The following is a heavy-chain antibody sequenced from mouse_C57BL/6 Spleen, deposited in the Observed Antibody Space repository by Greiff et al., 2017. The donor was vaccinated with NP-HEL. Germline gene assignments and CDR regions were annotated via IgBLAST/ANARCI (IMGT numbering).Heavy chain of an antibody. CDR3: ARAPYYGSRGGYFDV. D-gene: IGHD1-1*01. J-gene: IGHJ1*03. CDR2: IDPNRGGT. V-gene: IGHV1-72*01. CDR1: GSTFTSYW. Sequence: VQLQQPGAELVKPGASVKLSCKASGSTFTSYWLHWVKQRPGRGLEWIGRIDPNRGGTKYNEKFKSKATLTVDKPSSTAYMQLSSLTSEDSAVYYCARAPYYGSRGGYFDVWGTGTTVTVSS.